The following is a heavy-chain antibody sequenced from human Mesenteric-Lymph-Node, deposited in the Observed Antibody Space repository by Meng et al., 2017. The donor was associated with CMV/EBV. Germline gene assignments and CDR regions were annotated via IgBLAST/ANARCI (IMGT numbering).Heavy chain of an antibody. V-gene: IGHV4-59*01. Sequence: SETLSLTCTVSGDSINNYYWSWIRQPPGKGLEWIGYIFYSGNTNYNPSLKSRLTISVDTSKNQFSLKLSSVTAADTAVYYCARDQSGYDGLFGMDVWGPGTTVTVSS. CDR1: GDSINNYY. D-gene: IGHD5-12*01. CDR3: ARDQSGYDGLFGMDV. CDR2: IFYSGNT. J-gene: IGHJ6*02.